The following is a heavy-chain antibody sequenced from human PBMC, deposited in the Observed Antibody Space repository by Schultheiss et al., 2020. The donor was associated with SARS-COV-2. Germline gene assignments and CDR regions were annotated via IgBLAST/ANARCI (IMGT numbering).Heavy chain of an antibody. Sequence: GGSLRLSCAASGFTFDDYAMHWVRQAPGKGLEWVSGISWNSGSIGYADSVKGRFTISRDNSKNTLYLQMNSLRAEDTAVYYCARGEGSSSPPYWGQGTLVTVSS. CDR3: ARGEGSSSPPY. CDR2: ISWNSGSI. CDR1: GFTFDDYA. J-gene: IGHJ4*02. D-gene: IGHD6-6*01. V-gene: IGHV3-9*01.